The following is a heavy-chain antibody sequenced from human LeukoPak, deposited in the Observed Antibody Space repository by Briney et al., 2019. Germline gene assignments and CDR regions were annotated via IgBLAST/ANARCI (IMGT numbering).Heavy chain of an antibody. Sequence: GGPLRLSCTASGFTFSSYAMSWVRQAPGKGLEWVSVMSGSGGTTYYADSVKGRFTVSRDNSKNTLYLQMNSLRAEDTAVYYCANPNSSGFYFSIRFDYWGQGTLVTVSS. J-gene: IGHJ4*02. CDR2: MSGSGGTT. CDR1: GFTFSSYA. CDR3: ANPNSSGFYFSIRFDY. D-gene: IGHD3-22*01. V-gene: IGHV3-23*01.